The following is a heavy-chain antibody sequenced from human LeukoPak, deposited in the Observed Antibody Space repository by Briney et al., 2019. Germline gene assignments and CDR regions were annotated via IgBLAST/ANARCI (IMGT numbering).Heavy chain of an antibody. D-gene: IGHD5-18*01. CDR2: ISWNSGSI. CDR1: GFTFDDYA. V-gene: IGHV3-9*03. CDR3: AKDSGIQSFDY. J-gene: IGHJ4*02. Sequence: GGSLRLSCAASGFTFDDYAMHWVRQAPGKGLEWVSGISWNSGSIGYADSVKGRFTISRDNARNSLYLQMNSLRAEDMALYYCAKDSGIQSFDYWGQGTLVTVPS.